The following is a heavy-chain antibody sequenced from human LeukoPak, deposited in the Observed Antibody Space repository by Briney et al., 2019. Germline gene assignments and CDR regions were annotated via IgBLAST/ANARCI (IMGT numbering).Heavy chain of an antibody. Sequence: GASVKVSCKASGGTFSSYAISWVRQALGQGLEWMGGIIPIFGTANYAQKFQGRVTITRDTSASTAYMELSSLRSEDTAVYYCARVTQTSSGWYGRFYYFDYWGQGTLVTVSS. CDR1: GGTFSSYA. J-gene: IGHJ4*02. D-gene: IGHD6-19*01. CDR3: ARVTQTSSGWYGRFYYFDY. V-gene: IGHV1-69*05. CDR2: IIPIFGTA.